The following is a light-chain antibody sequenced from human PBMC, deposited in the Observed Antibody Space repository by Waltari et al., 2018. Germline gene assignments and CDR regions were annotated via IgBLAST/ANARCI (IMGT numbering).Light chain of an antibody. V-gene: IGLV2-14*03. CDR1: STDAGPHTY. CDR2: DVS. Sequence: QSALTQPASVSGYPGQSITISCTGSSTDAGPHTYVSWYQQHPGKAPKLSIYDVSHRPSGISNRFPGSRSGDTASLTISGLQAEDEADYFCCSYANMVTLFVVFGGGTKLTVL. CDR3: CSYANMVTLFVV. J-gene: IGLJ2*01.